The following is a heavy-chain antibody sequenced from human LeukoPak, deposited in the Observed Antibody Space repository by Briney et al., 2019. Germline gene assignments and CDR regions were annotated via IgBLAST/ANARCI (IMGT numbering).Heavy chain of an antibody. J-gene: IGHJ4*02. CDR1: GFTFSSYA. Sequence: AGGSLRLSCAASGFTFSSYAMHWVRQAPGKGLEWVAVISYDGSNKYYADSVKGRFTISRDNSKNTLYLQMNSLRAEDTAVYYCATPPQGVPAAILDYWGQGTLVTVSS. CDR2: ISYDGSNK. CDR3: ATPPQGVPAAILDY. V-gene: IGHV3-30-3*01. D-gene: IGHD2-2*01.